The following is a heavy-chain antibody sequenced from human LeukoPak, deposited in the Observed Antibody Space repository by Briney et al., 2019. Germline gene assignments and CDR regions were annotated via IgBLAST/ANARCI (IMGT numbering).Heavy chain of an antibody. V-gene: IGHV4-30-2*01. J-gene: IGHJ5*02. CDR1: GGSISSGGYY. CDR3: ASSYCSSTSCYRDWFDP. Sequence: SETLSLTCTVSGGSISSGGYYSSWIRQPPGKGLEWIGYIYHSGSTYYNPSLKSRVTISVDRSKNQFSLKLSSVTAADTAVYYCASSYCSSTSCYRDWFDPWGQGTLVTVSS. CDR2: IYHSGST. D-gene: IGHD2-2*02.